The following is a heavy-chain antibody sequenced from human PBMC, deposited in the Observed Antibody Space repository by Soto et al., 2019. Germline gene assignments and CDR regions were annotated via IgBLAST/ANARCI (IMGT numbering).Heavy chain of an antibody. CDR2: IYGCDDSK. D-gene: IGHD2-15*01. CDR1: GFTFSSSS. Sequence: GGSVRLFCAVSGFTFSSSSMRWVPRAPGKGLELVTGIYGCDDSKQYAESVRGRFTISREKSKKTLLLQMNSLRAEDTAIYYCAKYSHGGIISPTHDHWRQGTLVTVSS. V-gene: IGHV3-23*01. CDR3: AKYSHGGIISPTHDH. J-gene: IGHJ4*02.